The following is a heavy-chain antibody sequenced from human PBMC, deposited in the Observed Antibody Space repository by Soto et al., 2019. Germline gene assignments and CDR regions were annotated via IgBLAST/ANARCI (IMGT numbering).Heavy chain of an antibody. V-gene: IGHV1-69*02. CDR2: IIPFLGRV. D-gene: IGHD3-10*01. Sequence: QVQLVQSGAEVKKPGSSVKVSCKASGGTFSSYTISWVRQAPGQGLEWMGRIIPFLGRVNYAQKFQGRVTITADKSTSTAYMELSSLRSEDTAVYYCARPRVASSGVGELTDGAFDIWGQGTMVTVSS. CDR1: GGTFSSYT. J-gene: IGHJ3*02. CDR3: ARPRVASSGVGELTDGAFDI.